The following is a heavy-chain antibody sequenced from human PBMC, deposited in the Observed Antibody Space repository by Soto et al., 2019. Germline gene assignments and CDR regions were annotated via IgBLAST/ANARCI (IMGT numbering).Heavy chain of an antibody. J-gene: IGHJ5*02. Sequence: ASVKVSCKASGYTFTNYYMHWLQQAPGQGLEWMGWMNPRSGGSKYAQAFQDRVTMTRDASISTAYMEMTSLRHGDTAVYSCARSDDSTSYPLDLWGPGTLVTVSS. CDR2: MNPRSGGS. CDR3: ARSDDSTSYPLDL. CDR1: GYTFTNYY. V-gene: IGHV1-2*02. D-gene: IGHD4-4*01.